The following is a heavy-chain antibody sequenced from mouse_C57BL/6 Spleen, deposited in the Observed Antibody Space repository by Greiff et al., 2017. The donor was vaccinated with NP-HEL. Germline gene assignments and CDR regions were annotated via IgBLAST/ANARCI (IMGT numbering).Heavy chain of an antibody. CDR3: ARGPSLYYAMDY. CDR1: GYTFTNYW. CDR2: IYPGGGYT. V-gene: IGHV1-63*01. J-gene: IGHJ4*01. Sequence: QVQLKQSGAELVRPGTSVKMSCKASGYTFTNYWIGWAKQRPGHGLEWIGDIYPGGGYTNYNEKFKGKATLTADKSSSTAFMQFSSLTSDDSAIYYCARGPSLYYAMDYWGQGTSVTVSS.